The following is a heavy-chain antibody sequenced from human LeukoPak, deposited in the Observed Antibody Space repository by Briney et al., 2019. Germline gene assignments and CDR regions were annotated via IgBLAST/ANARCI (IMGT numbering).Heavy chain of an antibody. CDR2: IKSKTDGGTT. CDR3: RATGSSVVDC. D-gene: IGHD1-26*01. CDR1: GFSFHTYA. Sequence: KSGGSLRLSCAASGFSFHTYAMAWVRQAPGKGLEWVGRIKSKTDGGTTDYAAPVKGRFTISRDDSKNTLYLQMNSLETEDTAVYYCRATGSSVVDCWGQGTLVTVSS. V-gene: IGHV3-15*01. J-gene: IGHJ4*02.